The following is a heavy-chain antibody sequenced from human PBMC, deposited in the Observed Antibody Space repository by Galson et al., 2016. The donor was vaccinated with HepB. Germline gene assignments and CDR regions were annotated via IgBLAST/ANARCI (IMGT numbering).Heavy chain of an antibody. V-gene: IGHV3-74*01. Sequence: SLRLSCAASGFPFSTYWMHWVRQAPGQGPVWVSRINPDGSGTSYADSVQGRFTISRDNSKNMLYMQMNNLRAEDTALYYCVRDHIGGWFTDVWGQGTLVTVSP. J-gene: IGHJ1*01. D-gene: IGHD6-19*01. CDR1: GFPFSTYW. CDR3: VRDHIGGWFTDV. CDR2: INPDGSGT.